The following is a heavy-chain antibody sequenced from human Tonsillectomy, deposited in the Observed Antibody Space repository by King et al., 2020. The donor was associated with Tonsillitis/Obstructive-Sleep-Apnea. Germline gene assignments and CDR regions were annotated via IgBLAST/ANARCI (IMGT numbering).Heavy chain of an antibody. D-gene: IGHD2-8*02. CDR3: ARVVYETNSHKFDY. J-gene: IGHJ4*02. CDR1: AFTFNDYA. Sequence: VQLLESGGGLVQPGGSLRLSCAASAFTFNDYAMTCVRQAPGKGLELVSCISGSGYYTYYADSVKGRFTISSDNDTNTLSLQMNSLRAEDTAVYYCARVVYETNSHKFDYWGQGTLVTVSS. V-gene: IGHV3-23*01. CDR2: ISGSGYYT.